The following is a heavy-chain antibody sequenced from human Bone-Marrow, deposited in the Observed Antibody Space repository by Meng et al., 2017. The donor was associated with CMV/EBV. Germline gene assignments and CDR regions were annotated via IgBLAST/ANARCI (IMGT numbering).Heavy chain of an antibody. Sequence: GESLKISCAASGFTFSSYEMNWVRQAPGKGLEWVSYISSSGSTIYYADSVKGRFTISRDNAKNSLYLQMNSLRAEDTAVYYCAGSYEYDDVPHAFDIWGQGTMVTVSS. CDR2: ISSSGSTI. J-gene: IGHJ3*02. V-gene: IGHV3-48*03. CDR1: GFTFSSYE. D-gene: IGHD3-16*01. CDR3: AGSYEYDDVPHAFDI.